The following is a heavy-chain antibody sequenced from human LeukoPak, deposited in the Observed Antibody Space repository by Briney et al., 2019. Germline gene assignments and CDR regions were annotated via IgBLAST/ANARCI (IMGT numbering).Heavy chain of an antibody. CDR3: AREGNGLLSKDLDY. D-gene: IGHD2-15*01. J-gene: IGHJ4*02. CDR1: GYNFSGHY. V-gene: IGHV1-2*02. Sequence: ASVKVSCKASGYNFSGHYMHWVRQAPGQGLEWVGYINPRDGGTSSPPNFRGRVTMTTDASSSTVYMELSRLTSDDTAIYYCAREGNGLLSKDLDYWGQGTLVTVSS. CDR2: INPRDGGT.